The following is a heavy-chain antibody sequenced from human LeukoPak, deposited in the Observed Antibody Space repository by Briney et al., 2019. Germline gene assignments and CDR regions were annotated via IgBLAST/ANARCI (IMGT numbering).Heavy chain of an antibody. CDR1: GGSIRSSSYY. CDR2: IYYSGST. CDR3: ATLPVDGRLLYFDY. Sequence: SETLSLTCTVSGGSIRSSSYYWGWIRQPPGKGLEWIGSIYYSGSTYYNPSLKSRVTISVDTSKNQFSLKLSSVTAADTAVYYCATLPVDGRLLYFDYWGQGTLVTVSS. V-gene: IGHV4-39*01. J-gene: IGHJ4*02.